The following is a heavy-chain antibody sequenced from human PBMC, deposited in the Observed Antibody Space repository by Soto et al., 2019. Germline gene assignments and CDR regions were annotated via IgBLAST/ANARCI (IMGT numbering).Heavy chain of an antibody. CDR1: GFTFNNFA. D-gene: IGHD1-26*01. CDR3: ARGPPTVGSINLVFDY. Sequence: EVQLLESGGGLVQPGGSLKLSCAASGFTFNNFAMNWVRQAPGKGLEWVSLINSGGESTYYGVSVRGRFTISRDNSKNTLYPQMHSLGAEDTAVYFCARGPPTVGSINLVFDYWGQGALVTVSS. V-gene: IGHV3-23*03. CDR2: INSGGEST. J-gene: IGHJ4*02.